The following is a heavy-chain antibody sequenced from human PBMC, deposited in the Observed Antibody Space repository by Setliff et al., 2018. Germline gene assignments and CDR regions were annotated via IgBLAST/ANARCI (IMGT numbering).Heavy chain of an antibody. CDR3: ARQLCSSGYCYATTFDY. Sequence: SETLSLTCAVSGYSISSGYYWGWIRQAPGKGLEWIASIYRSGSTYYNPSLKSRVTISVATSKNQFPLKLSSVTASDTAVYYCARQLCSSGYCYATTFDYWGQGTLVTVSS. D-gene: IGHD3-22*01. V-gene: IGHV4-38-2*01. CDR1: GYSISSGYY. CDR2: IYRSGST. J-gene: IGHJ4*02.